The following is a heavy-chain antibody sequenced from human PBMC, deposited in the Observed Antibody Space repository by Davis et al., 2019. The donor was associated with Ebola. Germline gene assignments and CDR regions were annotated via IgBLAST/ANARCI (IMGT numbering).Heavy chain of an antibody. V-gene: IGHV1-18*01. CDR1: GYSFTSYG. Sequence: ASVKVSCKTSGYSFTSYGISWVRQAPGQGYEWTGWISGYNGNTRYSHKFQDRFTMTTDTSTTTAYMELRSLRSDDTAVYYCARPAGFQAFEYWGQGTLVTVSS. J-gene: IGHJ4*02. CDR3: ARPAGFQAFEY. CDR2: ISGYNGNT. D-gene: IGHD6-19*01.